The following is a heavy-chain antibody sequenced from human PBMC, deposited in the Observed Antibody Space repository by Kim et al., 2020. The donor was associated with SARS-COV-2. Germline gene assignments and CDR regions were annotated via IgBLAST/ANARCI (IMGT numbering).Heavy chain of an antibody. V-gene: IGHV1-3*01. CDR3: ARVPSSGWYGAYYFDY. CDR1: GYTFTSYA. J-gene: IGHJ4*02. Sequence: ASVKVSCKASGYTFTSYAMHWVRQAPGQRLEWMGWINAGNGNTKYSQKFQGRVTITRDTSASTAYMELSSLRSEDTAVYYCARVPSSGWYGAYYFDYWGQGTLVTVSS. D-gene: IGHD6-19*01. CDR2: INAGNGNT.